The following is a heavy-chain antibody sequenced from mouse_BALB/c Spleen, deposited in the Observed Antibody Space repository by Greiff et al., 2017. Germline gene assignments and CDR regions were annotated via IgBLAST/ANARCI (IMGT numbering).Heavy chain of an antibody. CDR1: GYSFTDYI. CDR3: ARRGTTATDWYFDV. V-gene: IGHV1-39*01. CDR2: INPYYGST. D-gene: IGHD1-2*01. Sequence: EVQLQQTGPELVKPGASVKISCKASGYSFTDYIMLWVKQSHGKSLEWIGNINPYYGSTSYNLKFKGKATLTVDKSSSTAYMQLNSLTSEDSAVYYCARRGTTATDWYFDVWGAGTTVTVSS. J-gene: IGHJ1*01.